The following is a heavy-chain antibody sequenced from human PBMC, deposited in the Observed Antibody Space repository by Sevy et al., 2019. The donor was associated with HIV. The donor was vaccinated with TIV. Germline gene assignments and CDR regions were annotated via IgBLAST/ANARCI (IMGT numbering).Heavy chain of an antibody. Sequence: GGSLRLSCAASGFTFNNYAMSWVRQAPGKGLEGKGLEWVSTISGGGGGTYYADSVRGRFTISRDNSKNTLYLQVNSLRVEDTAVYYCATHCIHDIADGWYFDLWGRGTLVTVSS. CDR1: GFTFNNYA. CDR2: ISGGGGGT. D-gene: IGHD6-13*01. V-gene: IGHV3-23*01. CDR3: ATHCIHDIADGWYFDL. J-gene: IGHJ2*01.